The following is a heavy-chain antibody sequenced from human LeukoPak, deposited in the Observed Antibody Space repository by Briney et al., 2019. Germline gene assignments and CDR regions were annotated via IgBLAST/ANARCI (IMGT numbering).Heavy chain of an antibody. J-gene: IGHJ4*02. CDR3: TRGRYGDLPLDY. V-gene: IGHV4-34*01. Sequence: ASETLSLTCAVYGGPFSGYYWSWIRQPPGKGLEWIGEINHSGSTNYNPSLKSRVTISVDTSKNQFSLKLSSVAAADTAVYCCTRGRYGDLPLDYWGQGTLVTVSS. CDR1: GGPFSGYY. CDR2: INHSGST. D-gene: IGHD4-17*01.